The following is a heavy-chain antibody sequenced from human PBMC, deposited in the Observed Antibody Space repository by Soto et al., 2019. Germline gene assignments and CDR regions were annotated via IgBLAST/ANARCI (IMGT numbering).Heavy chain of an antibody. D-gene: IGHD2-2*01. V-gene: IGHV1-69*13. Sequence: SVKVSCKASGGTFSSYAISWVRQAPGQGLEWMGGIIPIFGTANYAQKFQGRVTITADESTSTAYMELSSLRSEDTAVYYCARARGHCSSTSCRTYYYYYYGMDVWGQGTTVTVSS. CDR2: IIPIFGTA. CDR1: GGTFSSYA. CDR3: ARARGHCSSTSCRTYYYYYYGMDV. J-gene: IGHJ6*02.